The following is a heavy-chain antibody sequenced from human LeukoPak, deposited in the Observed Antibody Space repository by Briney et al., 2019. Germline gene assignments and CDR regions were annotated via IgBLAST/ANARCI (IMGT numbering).Heavy chain of an antibody. J-gene: IGHJ6*02. CDR1: GFTVSSNY. D-gene: IGHD2-21*02. V-gene: IGHV3-21*01. CDR3: ARRAYCGGDCYSGAYYYYGMDV. Sequence: GGSLRLSCAASGFTVSSNYMSWVRQAPGKGLEWVSAISSSSDYIYYADSVKGRFTISRDNAKNSLYLQMNSLRAEDTAVYYCARRAYCGGDCYSGAYYYYGMDVWGQGTTVTASS. CDR2: ISSSSDYI.